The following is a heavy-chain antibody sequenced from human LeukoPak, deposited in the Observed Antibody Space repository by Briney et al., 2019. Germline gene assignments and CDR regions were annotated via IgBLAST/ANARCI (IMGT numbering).Heavy chain of an antibody. CDR1: SGSISRTSYY. J-gene: IGHJ4*02. CDR2: MYYSGST. Sequence: SETLSLTCTVSSGSISRTSYYWGWIRQPPGMGLEWIGSMYYSGSTYYNPSLKSRVTISVDTSKSQFFPKLSSVTAADTAVYYCAREMRSPRGGFDYWDQGTLVTVSS. V-gene: IGHV4-39*07. CDR3: AREMRSPRGGFDY. D-gene: IGHD3-10*01.